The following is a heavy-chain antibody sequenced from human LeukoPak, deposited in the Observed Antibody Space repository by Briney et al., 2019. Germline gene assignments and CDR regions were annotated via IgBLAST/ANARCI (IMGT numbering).Heavy chain of an antibody. CDR2: IKKDGSEK. Sequence: GGSLRLTCAASGFTFSPYWMSWVRQAPGKGLEWVANIKKDGSEKYYVDSVKGRFTISRDNAKNSLYLQMNSLRAEDTAVYYCATYPTRYDSTAYSPPYFDCWGQGTLATVSS. CDR3: ATYPTRYDSTAYSPPYFDC. D-gene: IGHD3-22*01. CDR1: GFTFSPYW. V-gene: IGHV3-7*03. J-gene: IGHJ4*02.